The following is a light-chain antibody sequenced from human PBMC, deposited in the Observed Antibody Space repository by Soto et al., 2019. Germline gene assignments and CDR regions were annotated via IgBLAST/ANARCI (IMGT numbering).Light chain of an antibody. CDR2: GAS. CDR3: QQYDNWPWT. Sequence: EILFTQSPATLSLSPGERATLSCRASHSVSSNLAWYAQKPGQAPRLVIYGASSRATGIPDRFSGGGAGTDFTLTISRLEPEDVAVDYCQQYDNWPWTFGQGTKVDIK. J-gene: IGKJ1*01. V-gene: IGKV3-20*01. CDR1: HSVSSN.